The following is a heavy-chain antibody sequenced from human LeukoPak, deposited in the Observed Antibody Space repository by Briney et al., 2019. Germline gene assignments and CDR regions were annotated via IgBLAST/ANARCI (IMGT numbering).Heavy chain of an antibody. CDR2: INHSGST. CDR3: ARGKIAVDFWSGYYGGLDY. Sequence: SETLSLTCAVYGGSFSGYYWSWIRQPPGKGLEWIGEINHSGSTNYNPSLKSRVTISVDTSKNQFSLKLSSVTAADTAVYYCARGKIAVDFWSGYYGGLDYWGQGTLVTVSS. CDR1: GGSFSGYY. D-gene: IGHD3-3*01. J-gene: IGHJ4*02. V-gene: IGHV4-34*01.